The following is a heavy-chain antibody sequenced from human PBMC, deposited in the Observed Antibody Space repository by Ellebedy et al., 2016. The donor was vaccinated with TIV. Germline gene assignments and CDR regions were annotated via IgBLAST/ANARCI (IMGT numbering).Heavy chain of an antibody. D-gene: IGHD6-13*01. CDR3: VKGSKAVTGTCFDS. J-gene: IGHJ4*02. Sequence: PGGSLRLSCAASGFTFEDFAMHWVRQAPGMGLEWVSGISWNSGTMHYTDSVKGRFTISRDNAKNSLYLQMHSLRAEDTAFYYCVKGSKAVTGTCFDSWGQGTLVTVSS. CDR1: GFTFEDFA. V-gene: IGHV3-9*01. CDR2: ISWNSGTM.